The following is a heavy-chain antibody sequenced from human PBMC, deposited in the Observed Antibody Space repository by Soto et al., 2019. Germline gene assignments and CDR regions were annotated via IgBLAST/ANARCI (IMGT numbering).Heavy chain of an antibody. J-gene: IGHJ5*02. V-gene: IGHV1-18*01. CDR1: GYTFTSYG. CDR2: INSYNGNT. CDR3: AREPVAGIWFDP. Sequence: GASVKVSCKASGYTFTSYGISWVRQAPGQGLEWMGWINSYNGNTNYAQKHQGRVTMTTDTSTSTAYMELRSLRSDDTAVYYCAREPVAGIWFDPWGQGTLVTVSS. D-gene: IGHD6-19*01.